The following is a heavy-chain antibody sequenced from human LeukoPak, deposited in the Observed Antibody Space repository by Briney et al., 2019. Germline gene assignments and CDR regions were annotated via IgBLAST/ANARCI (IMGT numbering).Heavy chain of an antibody. J-gene: IGHJ5*02. CDR1: GFTFSSYG. Sequence: GGSLRLSCAASGFTFSSYGMHWVRQAPGKGLEWVAFIRYDGSNKYYADSVKGRFTISRDNSKNTLYLQMNSLRAEDTAVYYCAEDRGRIVVVVAAANWFDPWGQGTLVTVSS. V-gene: IGHV3-30*02. CDR2: IRYDGSNK. CDR3: AEDRGRIVVVVAAANWFDP. D-gene: IGHD2-15*01.